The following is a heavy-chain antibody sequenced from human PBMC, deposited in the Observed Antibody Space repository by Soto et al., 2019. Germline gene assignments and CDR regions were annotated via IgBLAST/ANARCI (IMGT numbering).Heavy chain of an antibody. Sequence: GGSLRLSCAASGFTFIDHHIDCVRQAPGRGLEWVGRIRTKADRFTPEYAASVKGRFTISRDDSKNSVFLQLNSLETEDTAVYYCVGESYYRLDFWGQGTLVTVSS. D-gene: IGHD3-16*01. CDR3: VGESYYRLDF. J-gene: IGHJ4*02. CDR1: GFTFIDHH. CDR2: IRTKADRFTP. V-gene: IGHV3-72*01.